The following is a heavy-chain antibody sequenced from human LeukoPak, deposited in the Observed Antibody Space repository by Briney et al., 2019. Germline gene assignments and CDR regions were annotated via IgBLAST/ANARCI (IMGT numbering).Heavy chain of an antibody. CDR3: ARDLAAGRGYFDY. V-gene: IGHV3-21*03. D-gene: IGHD1-14*01. CDR1: GFAFSSYS. CDR2: ISSSSSYI. Sequence: GGSLRLSCAASGFAFSSYSMNWVRQAPGKGLEWVSSISSSSSYIYYADSVKGRFTISRDNAKNSLYLQMNSLRAEDTAVYYCARDLAAGRGYFDYWGQGTLVTVSS. J-gene: IGHJ4*02.